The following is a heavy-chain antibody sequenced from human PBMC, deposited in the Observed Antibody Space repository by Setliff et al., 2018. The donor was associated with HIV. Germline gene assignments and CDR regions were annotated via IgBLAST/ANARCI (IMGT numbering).Heavy chain of an antibody. CDR1: GGSISSNSYY. V-gene: IGHV4-39*01. D-gene: IGHD2-15*01. CDR3: ARSVSRYCSGGSCYSLLFDD. CDR2: IYYRGST. J-gene: IGHJ4*02. Sequence: PSETLSLTCTVSGGSISSNSYYWAWIRQPPGKGLEWIGSIYYRGSTYYNPSLTSRVTMSVDTSKNQLSLKLSSVTAADTAVYYCARSVSRYCSGGSCYSLLFDDWGQGRLVTVSS.